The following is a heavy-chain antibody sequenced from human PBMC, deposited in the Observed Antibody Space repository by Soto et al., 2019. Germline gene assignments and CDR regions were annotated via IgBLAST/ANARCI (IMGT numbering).Heavy chain of an antibody. V-gene: IGHV4-31*03. CDR3: GGGPNYYFLDY. J-gene: IGHJ4*02. Sequence: TLSLTCTFSGASITSGGYYWTWIRQHPGKGLEWIGYIYYSGTTYYNPSLKSRVTISVETSKNQFSLKLSSVTAADTAVYYCGGGPNYYFLDYWGQGALVTVSS. CDR2: IYYSGTT. D-gene: IGHD3-10*01. CDR1: GASITSGGYY.